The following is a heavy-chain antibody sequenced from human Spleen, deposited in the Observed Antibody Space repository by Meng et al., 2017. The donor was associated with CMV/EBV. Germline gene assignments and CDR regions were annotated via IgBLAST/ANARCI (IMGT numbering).Heavy chain of an antibody. CDR1: GFIFSGSG. V-gene: IGHV3-73*01. Sequence: GESLKISCAASGFIFSGSGMHWVRQASGKGLEWVGRIRNKTNGYATSYAASVKGRFTISRDDFKNTTYLQMSSLKTEDTALYYCARAQGYYESGYYNSHYQHGMDVWGQGTTVTVSS. J-gene: IGHJ6*02. CDR3: ARAQGYYESGYYNSHYQHGMDV. D-gene: IGHD3-22*01. CDR2: IRNKTNGYAT.